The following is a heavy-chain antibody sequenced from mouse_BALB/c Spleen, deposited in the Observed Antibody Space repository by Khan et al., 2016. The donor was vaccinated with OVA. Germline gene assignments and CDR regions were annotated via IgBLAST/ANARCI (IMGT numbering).Heavy chain of an antibody. Sequence: QVQLKESGPGLVAPSQSLSITCTVSGFSLTSYDISWIRQPPGKGLEWLGVIWTGGGTNYNSAFMSRLSISKDNSKSQVFLKMNSLQTDDTAIYYCVRRGHYYSSFYWYFDVWGAGTTVTVSS. D-gene: IGHD1-1*01. CDR2: IWTGGGT. CDR3: VRRGHYYSSFYWYFDV. CDR1: GFSLTSYD. V-gene: IGHV2-9-2*01. J-gene: IGHJ1*01.